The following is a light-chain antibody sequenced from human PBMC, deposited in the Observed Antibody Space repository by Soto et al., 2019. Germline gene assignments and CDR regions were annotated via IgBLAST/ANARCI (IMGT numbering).Light chain of an antibody. J-gene: IGKJ2*01. V-gene: IGKV1-8*01. CDR1: QGISSY. Sequence: AIRMTQSPSSFSASTGDRVTITCRASQGISSYLAWYQQKAGKAPKRLIYAASTLQSGVPSRFSVSGSGTDFPLTISCLQSEDFATYSCQQHYSYPYTLGQGTKLEIK. CDR2: AAS. CDR3: QQHYSYPYT.